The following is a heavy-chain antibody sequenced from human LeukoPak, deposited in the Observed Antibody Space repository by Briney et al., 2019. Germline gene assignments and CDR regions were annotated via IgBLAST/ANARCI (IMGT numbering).Heavy chain of an antibody. CDR1: GFTFSRYS. J-gene: IGHJ4*02. Sequence: PGGSLRLSCAASGFTFSRYSMNWVRQAPGKGLEWVSSISSSSSYIYYADSVKGRFTISRDNSKNTLYLQMNSLRPDDTAVYYCARGYSGYDFLHFDYWGQGTLVTVSS. CDR3: ARGYSGYDFLHFDY. V-gene: IGHV3-21*01. CDR2: ISSSSSYI. D-gene: IGHD5-12*01.